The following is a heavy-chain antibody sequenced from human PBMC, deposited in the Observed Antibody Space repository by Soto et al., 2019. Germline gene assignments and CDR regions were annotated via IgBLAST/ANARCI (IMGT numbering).Heavy chain of an antibody. CDR2: INHSGST. Sequence: PSETLSLTCTASGGSISSYYWSWIRQPPGKGLEWIGEINHSGSTNYNPALKSRVTISVDTSKNQFSLKLSSVTAADTAVYYCAREGYYDFWSGSHAFDIWGQGTMVTVSS. J-gene: IGHJ3*02. V-gene: IGHV4-34*01. CDR3: AREGYYDFWSGSHAFDI. D-gene: IGHD3-3*01. CDR1: GGSISSYY.